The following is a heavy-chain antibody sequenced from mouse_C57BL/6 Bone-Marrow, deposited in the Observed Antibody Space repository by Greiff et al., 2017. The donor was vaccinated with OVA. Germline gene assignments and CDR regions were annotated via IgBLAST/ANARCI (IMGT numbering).Heavy chain of an antibody. CDR3: ARHDYDGGYAMDY. CDR1: GFSLTSYG. Sequence: VHLVESGPGLVAPSQSLSITCTVSGFSLTSYGVHWVRQPPGKGLEWLVVLWRDGSTTYNSALKSRLSISKDNSKSQVFLKMNSIQTDDTAMDYCARHDYDGGYAMDYWGQGTSVTVSS. J-gene: IGHJ4*01. D-gene: IGHD2-4*01. V-gene: IGHV2-6-1*01. CDR2: LWRDGST.